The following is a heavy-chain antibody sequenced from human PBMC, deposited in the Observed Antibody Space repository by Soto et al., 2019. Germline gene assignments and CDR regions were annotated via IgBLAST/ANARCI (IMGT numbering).Heavy chain of an antibody. Sequence: SETLSLTCTVSGGSISSYYWSWLRQPPGKGLEWIGYIYYSGSTNYNPSLKSRVTISVDTSKNQFSLKLSSVTAADTAVYYCARARGIVVVPAATGLGWFDPWGQGTLVTVSS. CDR1: GGSISSYY. V-gene: IGHV4-59*01. D-gene: IGHD2-2*01. CDR2: IYYSGST. J-gene: IGHJ5*02. CDR3: ARARGIVVVPAATGLGWFDP.